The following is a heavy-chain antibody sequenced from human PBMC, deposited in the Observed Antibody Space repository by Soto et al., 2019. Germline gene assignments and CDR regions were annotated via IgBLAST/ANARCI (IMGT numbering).Heavy chain of an antibody. CDR3: ACGYWLDY. CDR2: ISSDESNK. CDR1: GFTFSSYS. D-gene: IGHD3-22*01. Sequence: QVQLVESGGGVVQPGRSLXLSCAASGFTFSSYSMHWVRQAPGKGLEWVAVISSDESNKYSADFVKGRFTISRDNSKNTLYLQMNSLRPDDTAVYYCACGYWLDYWGQGTRVTVSS. V-gene: IGHV3-30*03. J-gene: IGHJ4*02.